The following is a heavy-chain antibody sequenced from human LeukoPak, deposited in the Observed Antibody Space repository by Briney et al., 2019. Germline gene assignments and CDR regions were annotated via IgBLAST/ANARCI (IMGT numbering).Heavy chain of an antibody. CDR1: GGTFSSYA. V-gene: IGHV1-69*13. D-gene: IGHD2-2*01. Sequence: GASVKVSCKASGGTFSSYAISWVRQAPGQGLEWMGGIIPIFGTANYAQKFQGRVTITADESTSTAYMELSSLRSEDTAVYYCAMRQLLENWFDPWGQGTLVTVSS. CDR2: IIPIFGTA. CDR3: AMRQLLENWFDP. J-gene: IGHJ5*02.